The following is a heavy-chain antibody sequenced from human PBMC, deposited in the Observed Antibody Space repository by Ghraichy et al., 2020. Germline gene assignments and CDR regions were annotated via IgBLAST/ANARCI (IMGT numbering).Heavy chain of an antibody. CDR2: ISEPGDNT. J-gene: IGHJ4*02. D-gene: IGHD1-26*01. CDR3: AKETKRSPDY. V-gene: IGHV3-23*01. CDR1: GFTFSNHA. Sequence: GGSLRLSCAASGFTFSNHAMTWVRQAPGKGLEWVSGISEPGDNTYYADSVKGRFTISRDNSKNTLYLQMDSLRSEDTALYYGAKETKRSPDYWGQGTLVTVSS.